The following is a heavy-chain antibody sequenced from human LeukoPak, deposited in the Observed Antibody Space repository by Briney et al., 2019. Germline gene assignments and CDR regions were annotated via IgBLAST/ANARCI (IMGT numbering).Heavy chain of an antibody. J-gene: IGHJ4*02. CDR2: INGAGDNT. Sequence: PGGSLRLSCAASGFSLTNFAMSWVRQAPGKGLEWVSTINGAGDNTYYAETVKGRFTISRDNSKNTLYLQMHSLRAEDTAIYYCAKVSVCYGCYLDYWGQGTLVTVS. CDR3: AKVSVCYGCYLDY. D-gene: IGHD3-16*01. CDR1: GFSLTNFA. V-gene: IGHV3-23*01.